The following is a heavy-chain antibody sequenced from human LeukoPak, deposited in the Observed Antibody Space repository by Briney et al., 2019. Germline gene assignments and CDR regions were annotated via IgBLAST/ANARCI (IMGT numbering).Heavy chain of an antibody. CDR1: GGSISSGSYY. CDR2: ICTSGST. Sequence: SETLSLTCTVSGGSISSGSYYWSWIRQPAGKGLEWIGRICTSGSTNYNPSLKSRVTISVDTSKNQFSLKLSSVTAADTAVYYRARGGSGSYYLYYFDYWGQGTLVTVSS. CDR3: ARGGSGSYYLYYFDY. D-gene: IGHD3-10*01. J-gene: IGHJ4*02. V-gene: IGHV4-61*02.